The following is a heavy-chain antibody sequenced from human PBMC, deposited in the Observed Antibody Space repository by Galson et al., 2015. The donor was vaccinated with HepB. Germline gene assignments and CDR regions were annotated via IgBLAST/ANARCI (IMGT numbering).Heavy chain of an antibody. D-gene: IGHD2-21*01. CDR2: VSYDGSYT. Sequence: SLRLSCAASGFTFSTQGIHWVRQAPGKGLEWVGAVSYDGSYTFYGDSVKGRFTISRDNSKNTVYLQMNGLKVNDTGVYYCARDLRSHCAGTCYPGEFDYWGQGTLVTVSS. J-gene: IGHJ4*02. V-gene: IGHV3-30*03. CDR3: ARDLRSHCAGTCYPGEFDY. CDR1: GFTFSTQG.